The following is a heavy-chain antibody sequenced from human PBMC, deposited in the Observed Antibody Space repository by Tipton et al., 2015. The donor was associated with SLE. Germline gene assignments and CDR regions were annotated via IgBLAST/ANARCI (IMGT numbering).Heavy chain of an antibody. CDR1: GGSISSSSYY. J-gene: IGHJ6*03. Sequence: TLSLTCIVSGGSISSSSYYWGWIRQPPGKGLEWIGSYYYSGSAAYNPSLKSRVTISVDTSKDQFSLRLSSVTAADTAVYYCARGVAGYFYYCYLDVWGKGTTVTIPS. V-gene: IGHV4-39*01. CDR2: YYYSGSA. CDR3: ARGVAGYFYYCYLDV.